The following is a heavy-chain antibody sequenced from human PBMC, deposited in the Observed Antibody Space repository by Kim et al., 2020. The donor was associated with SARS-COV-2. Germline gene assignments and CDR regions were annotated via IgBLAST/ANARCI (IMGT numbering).Heavy chain of an antibody. CDR2: ISSSSSYI. J-gene: IGHJ4*02. V-gene: IGHV3-21*01. D-gene: IGHD2-2*01. Sequence: GGSLRLSCAASGFTFSSYSMNWVRQAPGKGLEWVSSISSSSSYIYYADSVKGRFTISRDNAKNSLYLQMNSLRAEDTAVYYCARATPAAASPGVFDYWGQGTLVTVSS. CDR1: GFTFSSYS. CDR3: ARATPAAASPGVFDY.